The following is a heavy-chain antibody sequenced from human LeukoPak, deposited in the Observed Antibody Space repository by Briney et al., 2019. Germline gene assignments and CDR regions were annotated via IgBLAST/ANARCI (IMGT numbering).Heavy chain of an antibody. Sequence: SQTLSLTCTVSGGSISSGDYYWSWIRQPPGKGLEWIGYIYHSGSTYYNPSLKSRVTISVDRSKNQFSLKLSSVTAADTAVYYCARFARSYSSSWYAYDYWGQGILVTVSS. CDR2: IYHSGST. V-gene: IGHV4-30-2*01. D-gene: IGHD6-13*01. CDR1: GGSISSGDYY. CDR3: ARFARSYSSSWYAYDY. J-gene: IGHJ4*02.